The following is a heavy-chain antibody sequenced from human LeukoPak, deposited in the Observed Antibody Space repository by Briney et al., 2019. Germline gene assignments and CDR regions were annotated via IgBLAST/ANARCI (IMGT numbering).Heavy chain of an antibody. D-gene: IGHD1-26*01. V-gene: IGHV3-30*14. Sequence: GGSLRLSCAASGFTFSHYVMHWVRQAPGKGLEWATVISYDGNNKYYADSVKGRFTISRDNSKNTVYLQMNSLRVEGTAVYYCARAPWELTDYYYMDVWGKGTTVTVFS. CDR3: ARAPWELTDYYYMDV. J-gene: IGHJ6*03. CDR2: ISYDGNNK. CDR1: GFTFSHYV.